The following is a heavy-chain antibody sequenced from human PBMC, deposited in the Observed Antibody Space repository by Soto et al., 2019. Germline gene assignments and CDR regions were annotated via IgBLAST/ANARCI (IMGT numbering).Heavy chain of an antibody. CDR1: GDSVSSGSYY. V-gene: IGHV4-61*01. Sequence: QVQLRESGPGLVKPSETLSLTCTVSGDSVSSGSYYWSWIRQPPGKGLEWIGYIHYTGSTNYNPSLQTRVTISVDTSKNQFSLRLSSVTAADTAVYYCARDFETPGDAFDIWGQGTMVTVSS. CDR3: ARDFETPGDAFDI. CDR2: IHYTGST. J-gene: IGHJ3*02.